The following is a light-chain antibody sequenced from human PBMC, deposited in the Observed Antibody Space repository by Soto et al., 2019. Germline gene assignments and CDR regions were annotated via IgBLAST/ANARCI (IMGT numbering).Light chain of an antibody. CDR3: SSYTRSSPLV. CDR2: DVS. J-gene: IGLJ1*01. Sequence: QSALTQPASVSGSPGQSIPISCTGTSSDVGGYNYVSWYQQHPGKAPKLMIYDVSNRPSGVSNRFSGSKSGNTASLTISGLQAEDEADYYCSSYTRSSPLVFGTGTKVTVL. V-gene: IGLV2-14*01. CDR1: SSDVGGYNY.